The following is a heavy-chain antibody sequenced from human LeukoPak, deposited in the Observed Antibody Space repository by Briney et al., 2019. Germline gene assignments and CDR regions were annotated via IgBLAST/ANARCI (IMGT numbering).Heavy chain of an antibody. CDR2: IIPIFGTA. Sequence: SVKVSCXASGGTFSSYAISWVRQAPGQGLEWMGGIIPIFGTANYAQKFQGRVTITTDESTSTAYMELSSLRSEDTAVYYCARGYSSSFLSAFVIWGQGTMVTVSS. CDR1: GGTFSSYA. CDR3: ARGYSSSFLSAFVI. J-gene: IGHJ3*02. D-gene: IGHD6-6*01. V-gene: IGHV1-69*05.